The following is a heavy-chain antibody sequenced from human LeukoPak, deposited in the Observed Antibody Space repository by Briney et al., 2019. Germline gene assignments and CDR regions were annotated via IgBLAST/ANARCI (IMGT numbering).Heavy chain of an antibody. D-gene: IGHD6-19*01. CDR3: ARVGSSGWYVHPTLDY. CDR1: GYTFTGYY. J-gene: IGHJ4*02. V-gene: IGHV1-2*02. CDR2: INPNSGDT. Sequence: ASVKASCXASGYTFTGYYMHWVRQAPGQGLGWMGWINPNSGDTNYAQKFQGRVTVTRDTSISTAYMELSRLRSDDTAVYYCARVGSSGWYVHPTLDYWGQGTLVTVSS.